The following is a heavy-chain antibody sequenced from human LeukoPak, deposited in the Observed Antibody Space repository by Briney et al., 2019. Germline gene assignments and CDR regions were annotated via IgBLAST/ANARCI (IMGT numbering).Heavy chain of an antibody. D-gene: IGHD2-21*02. J-gene: IGHJ5*02. CDR1: GGSFSGYY. V-gene: IGHV4-34*01. CDR3: ARGYTLLFGWFDP. Sequence: NPSETLSLTCAVYGGSFSGYYWSWIRRPPGKGLEWIGEINHSGSTNYNPSLKSRVTISVDTSKNQFSLKLSSVTAADTAVYYCARGYTLLFGWFDPWGQGTLVTVSS. CDR2: INHSGST.